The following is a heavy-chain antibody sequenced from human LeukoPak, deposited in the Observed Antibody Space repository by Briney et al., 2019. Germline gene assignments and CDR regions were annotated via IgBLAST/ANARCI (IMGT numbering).Heavy chain of an antibody. D-gene: IGHD3-3*01. V-gene: IGHV4-34*01. CDR1: GGSFSGYY. Sequence: SETLSLTCAVYGGSFSGYYWSWIRQPPGKGLEWIGEINHSGSTNYNPSLKSRVTISVDTSKNQFSLKLSSVTAADTAVYYCAGLGVAQQYYYGMDVWGQGTTVTVSS. J-gene: IGHJ6*02. CDR3: AGLGVAQQYYYGMDV. CDR2: INHSGST.